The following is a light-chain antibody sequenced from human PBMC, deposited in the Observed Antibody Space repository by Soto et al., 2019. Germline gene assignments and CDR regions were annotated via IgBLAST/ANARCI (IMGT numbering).Light chain of an antibody. CDR1: SNDVGDYNY. J-gene: IGLJ3*02. V-gene: IGLV2-8*01. CDR2: EVS. CDR3: SSYAGSNNWV. Sequence: QSALTQPPSASGSPGQSVTISCTGSSNDVGDYNYASWYQHHPGKVPKLMISEVSKRPSGVPDRFSGSKSGNTASLTVSGLQAEDEADYYCSSYAGSNNWVFGGGTKVTVL.